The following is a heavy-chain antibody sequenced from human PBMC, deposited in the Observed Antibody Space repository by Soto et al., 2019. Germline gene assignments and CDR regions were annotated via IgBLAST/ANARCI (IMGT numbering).Heavy chain of an antibody. Sequence: EEQLLESGGGWVQPGGSLRLSCAASGFTFSSYDMSWVRQAPGKGLEWVSAINGNGGSAYYADSVKGRFTISRDNSRNTLDVHMNSLRSEDTAIYYCAKEDDLWTNGHFDIWGQGTLVTVSS. V-gene: IGHV3-23*01. CDR1: GFTFSSYD. CDR3: AKEDDLWTNGHFDI. D-gene: IGHD3-3*01. CDR2: INGNGGSA. J-gene: IGHJ3*02.